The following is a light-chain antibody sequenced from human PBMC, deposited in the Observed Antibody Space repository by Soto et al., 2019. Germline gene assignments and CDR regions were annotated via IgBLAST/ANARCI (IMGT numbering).Light chain of an antibody. Sequence: EIQMTQSPSSVSASIGDTVTITCRASQDISTLLAWYQQKPGKAPKLLIYGASTLESGVPSRFSGSGSGTDFTLTISSLQAEDVAVYYCQQYYSTPLTFGGGTKVDIK. CDR2: GAS. CDR1: QDISTL. CDR3: QQYYSTPLT. V-gene: IGKV1-NL1*01. J-gene: IGKJ4*01.